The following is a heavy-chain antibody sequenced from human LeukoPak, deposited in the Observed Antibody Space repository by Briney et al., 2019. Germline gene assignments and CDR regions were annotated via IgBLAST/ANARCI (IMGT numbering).Heavy chain of an antibody. Sequence: GGSLRLSCAASGFTFDDYAMHWVRHAPGKGLEWVSLISWDGGSTYYADSVKGRFTISRDNSKNSLYLQMNSLRAEDTALYYCALSRIAVAGNYGMDVWGQGTTVTVSS. D-gene: IGHD6-19*01. CDR1: GFTFDDYA. CDR2: ISWDGGST. V-gene: IGHV3-43D*03. J-gene: IGHJ6*02. CDR3: ALSRIAVAGNYGMDV.